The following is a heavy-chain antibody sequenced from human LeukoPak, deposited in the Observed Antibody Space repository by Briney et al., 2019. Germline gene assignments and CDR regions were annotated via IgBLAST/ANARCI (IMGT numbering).Heavy chain of an antibody. D-gene: IGHD3-10*01. CDR2: IHYSGST. J-gene: IGHJ4*02. Sequence: SETLSLTCTASGGSISSYYWNWIRQPPGKGLEWIGYIHYSGSTDYNSSLTSRVTISVDTSKNQFSLKLSSVTAADTAVYYCARQLWFEGYFDYWGQGALVTVSS. V-gene: IGHV4-59*08. CDR3: ARQLWFEGYFDY. CDR1: GGSISSYY.